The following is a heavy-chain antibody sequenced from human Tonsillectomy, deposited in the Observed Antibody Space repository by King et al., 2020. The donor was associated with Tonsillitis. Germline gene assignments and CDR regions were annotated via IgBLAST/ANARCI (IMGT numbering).Heavy chain of an antibody. CDR3: ARHGGAYSPAGR. J-gene: IGHJ4*02. V-gene: IGHV4-59*08. Sequence: QLQESGPGLVKPSETLSLTCTVSGGSISSYYWSWIRQPPGKGLEWIGYIYYSGTINYNPSLKSRVTISVDTSKNQFSLKLSSVTAADTAVYYCARHGGAYSPAGRWGQGILVTVSS. CDR1: GGSISSYY. D-gene: IGHD5-18*01. CDR2: IYYSGTI.